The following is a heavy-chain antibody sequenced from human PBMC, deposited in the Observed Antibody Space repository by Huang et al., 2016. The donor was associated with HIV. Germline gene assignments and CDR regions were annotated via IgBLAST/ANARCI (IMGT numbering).Heavy chain of an antibody. J-gene: IGHJ6*03. CDR1: RFTFSNYA. V-gene: IGHV3-30*04. CDR3: ARDLWLRDLYYYYYMDV. Sequence: QVQLVESGGGVVQPGRSLRLSCAASRFTFSNYAMHWVRQAPGKGLEWWEVISNDGRNKYYADSVKGRFTISRDNSKNTLYLQMNSLRAEDTAVYYCARDLWLRDLYYYYYMDVWGKGTTVTVSS. D-gene: IGHD5-12*01. CDR2: ISNDGRNK.